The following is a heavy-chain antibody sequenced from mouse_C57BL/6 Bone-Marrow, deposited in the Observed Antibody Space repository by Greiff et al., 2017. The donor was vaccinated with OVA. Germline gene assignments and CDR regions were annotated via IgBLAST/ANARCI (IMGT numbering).Heavy chain of an antibody. CDR1: GFTFSSYG. V-gene: IGHV5-6*01. Sequence: EVKLVESGGDLVKPGGSLKLSCAASGFTFSSYGMSWVRQTPDKRLEWVATISSGGSYTYYPDSVKGRFTISRDKAKNTLYLQMSSLKSEDTAMYYCARHYTSMDYWGQGTSVTVSS. CDR2: ISSGGSYT. CDR3: ARHYTSMDY. J-gene: IGHJ4*01.